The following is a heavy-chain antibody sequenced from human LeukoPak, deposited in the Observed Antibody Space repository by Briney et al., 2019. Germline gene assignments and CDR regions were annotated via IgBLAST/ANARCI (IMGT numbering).Heavy chain of an antibody. V-gene: IGHV1-18*01. CDR2: MRAYNGKK. J-gene: IGHJ6*02. CDR1: GYTFTSYG. D-gene: IGHD2-2*01. CDR3: ARVGIEDCSSTSCYAGIYYYYYYGMDV. Sequence: ASVKVSCKASGYTFTSYGIRWVRQAPGQGLEWMGWMRAYNGKKNNEKKLKGRVTMTTDTSTSTASMELRSLRSDDTSVYYCARVGIEDCSSTSCYAGIYYYYYYGMDVWGQGTTVTVSS.